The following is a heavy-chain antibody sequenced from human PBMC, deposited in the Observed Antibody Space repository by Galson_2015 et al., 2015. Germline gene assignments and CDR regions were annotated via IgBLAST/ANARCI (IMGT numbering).Heavy chain of an antibody. D-gene: IGHD3-3*01. J-gene: IGHJ5*02. Sequence: CSGSTYYNPSLKSRVTISVDASKNQFSLKLSSVTAADTAVYYCARAITIFGVVILTGWFDPWGQGTLVTVSS. CDR2: CSGST. V-gene: IGHV4-39*07. CDR3: ARAITIFGVVILTGWFDP.